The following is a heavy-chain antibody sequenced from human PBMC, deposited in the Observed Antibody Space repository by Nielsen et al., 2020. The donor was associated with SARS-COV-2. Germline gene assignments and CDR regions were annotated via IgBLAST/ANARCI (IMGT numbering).Heavy chain of an antibody. Sequence: SLKISCAASGFIFDNYAINWVRQAPGKGLEWVSGISWNSGSIGYADSVKGRFTISRDNAKNSLYLQMNSLRAEDTALYYCAKDSGSGMDYWGQGTLVTVSS. V-gene: IGHV3-9*01. J-gene: IGHJ4*02. CDR3: AKDSGSGMDY. CDR2: ISWNSGSI. CDR1: GFIFDNYA. D-gene: IGHD6-19*01.